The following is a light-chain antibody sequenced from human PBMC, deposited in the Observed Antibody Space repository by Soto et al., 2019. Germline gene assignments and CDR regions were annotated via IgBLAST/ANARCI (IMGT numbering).Light chain of an antibody. Sequence: DIQMTQSPSTLSASVGDRVTITCRASQSISSWLAWYQQRPGKAPKLLIYKASSLQSGVPSRFSGSGSGTEFTLTISSLQPDDFATYFCQHYDSYPWTFGQGTKVEI. CDR3: QHYDSYPWT. CDR2: KAS. CDR1: QSISSW. J-gene: IGKJ1*01. V-gene: IGKV1-5*03.